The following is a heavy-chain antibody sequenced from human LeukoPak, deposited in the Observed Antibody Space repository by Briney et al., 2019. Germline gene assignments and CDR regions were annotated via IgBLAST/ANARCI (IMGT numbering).Heavy chain of an antibody. CDR3: ARGGRIAVADDFDY. V-gene: IGHV1-8*03. Sequence: ASVKVSCKASGYTFTSYDINWVRQATGQGLEWMGWMNPNSGNTGYAQKFQGRVTITRNTSISTAYMELSSLRSEDTAVYYCARGGRIAVADDFDYWGQGTLVTVSS. J-gene: IGHJ4*02. D-gene: IGHD6-19*01. CDR1: GYTFTSYD. CDR2: MNPNSGNT.